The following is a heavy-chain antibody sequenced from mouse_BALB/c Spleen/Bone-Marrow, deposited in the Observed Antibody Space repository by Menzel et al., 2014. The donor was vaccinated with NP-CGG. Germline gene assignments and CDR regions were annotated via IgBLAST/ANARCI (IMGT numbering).Heavy chain of an antibody. CDR3: ARWGDDGTFDY. D-gene: IGHD2-12*01. Sequence: VQLQQSGAELAKPGASVQMSCKASGYTFTSYWMHWVKQRPGQGLEWIGYINPSTGYTEYNQKFKDKATLTADKSSSTAYMQLSSLTSEDSAVYYCARWGDDGTFDYRGQGTTLTVSS. V-gene: IGHV1-7*01. J-gene: IGHJ2*01. CDR1: GYTFTSYW. CDR2: INPSTGYT.